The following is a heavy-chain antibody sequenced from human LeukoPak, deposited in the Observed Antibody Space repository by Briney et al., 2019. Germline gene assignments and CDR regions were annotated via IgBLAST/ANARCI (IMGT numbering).Heavy chain of an antibody. V-gene: IGHV3-48*03. CDR1: GFTFSSYE. CDR3: ARELDTAMVTHYFDY. CDR2: ISSSGSII. Sequence: PGGSLRLSCAASGFTFSSYEMNWVRQAPGKGLEWVSYISSSGSIIYYADSVKGRFTISRDNAKNSLYLQMNSLRAEDTAVYYCARELDTAMVTHYFDYWGQGTLVTVSS. D-gene: IGHD5-18*01. J-gene: IGHJ4*02.